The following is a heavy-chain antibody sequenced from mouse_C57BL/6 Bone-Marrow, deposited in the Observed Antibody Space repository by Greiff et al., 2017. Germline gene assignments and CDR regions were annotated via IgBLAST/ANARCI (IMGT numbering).Heavy chain of an antibody. Sequence: SPGQGLEWIGEIDPSDSYTNYNQKFKGKATLTVDTSSSTAYMQLSSLTSEDSAVYYCAMVTTGFAYWGQGTLVTVSA. CDR2: IDPSDSYT. CDR3: AMVTTGFAY. J-gene: IGHJ3*01. D-gene: IGHD2-2*01. V-gene: IGHV1-50*01.